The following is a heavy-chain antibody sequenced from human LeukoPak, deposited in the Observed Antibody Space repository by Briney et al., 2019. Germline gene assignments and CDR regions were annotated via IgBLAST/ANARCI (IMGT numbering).Heavy chain of an antibody. D-gene: IGHD3-22*01. CDR2: IWYDGSNK. CDR3: ARDYYDSSGYAHPPDY. CDR1: GFTFSSYG. Sequence: GGSLRLSCAASGFTFSSYGMHWVRQAPGKGLEWVAVIWYDGSNKYYADSVKGRFTISRDDSKNTLYLQMNSLRAEDTAVYYCARDYYDSSGYAHPPDYWGQGTLVTVSS. V-gene: IGHV3-33*01. J-gene: IGHJ4*02.